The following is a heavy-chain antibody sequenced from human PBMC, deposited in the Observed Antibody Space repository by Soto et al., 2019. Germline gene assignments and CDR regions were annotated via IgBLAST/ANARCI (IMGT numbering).Heavy chain of an antibody. J-gene: IGHJ4*02. CDR3: AKEQVGAPDY. Sequence: GGSLRLSCAASGFTFSSYGMHWVRQAPGKGLEWVAVISYDGSNKYYADSVKGRFTISRDNSKNTLYLQMNSLRAEDTDVYYCAKEQVGAPDYWGQGTLVTVYS. D-gene: IGHD1-26*01. V-gene: IGHV3-30*18. CDR1: GFTFSSYG. CDR2: ISYDGSNK.